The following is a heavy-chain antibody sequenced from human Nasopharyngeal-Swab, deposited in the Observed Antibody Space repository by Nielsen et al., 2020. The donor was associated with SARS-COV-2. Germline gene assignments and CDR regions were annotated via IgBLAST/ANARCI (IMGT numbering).Heavy chain of an antibody. J-gene: IGHJ4*02. CDR3: ARDKRIYFDSSGHLDC. Sequence: SVKVFCKASGGTFSSYGISWVRQAPGQGLEWMGRIIPTAGLANYAQQFQGRVTITADTSTSTSYMELSSLRSEDTAVYYCARDKRIYFDSSGHLDCWGQGTLVTVSS. CDR1: GGTFSSYG. D-gene: IGHD3-22*01. CDR2: IIPTAGLA. V-gene: IGHV1-69*04.